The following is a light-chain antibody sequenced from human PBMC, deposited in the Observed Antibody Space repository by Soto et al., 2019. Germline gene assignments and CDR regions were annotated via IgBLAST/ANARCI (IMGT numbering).Light chain of an antibody. V-gene: IGLV3-21*04. CDR3: QVWDSSSDHVV. Sequence: SYELTQPPSVSVAPGKTARITCGGNKIGRKSVHWYQQKPGQAPVLVIYYDSDRPSGIPERFSGSNSGNTATLTISRVEAGDEADYYCQVWDSSSDHVVFGGGTKVTVL. CDR2: YDS. CDR1: KIGRKS. J-gene: IGLJ2*01.